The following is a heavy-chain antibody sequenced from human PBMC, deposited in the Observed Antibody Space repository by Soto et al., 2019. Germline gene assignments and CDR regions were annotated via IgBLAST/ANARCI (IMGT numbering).Heavy chain of an antibody. Sequence: QLQLQESGPGLVKPSETLSLTCTVSGGSISSSSYYWGWIRQPPGKGLEWIGSIYYSGSTYYNPHLKSRVTISVDTSKNQFSLKLSSVTAADTAVYYCARQGRVQPNWFDPWGQGTLVTVSS. CDR1: GGSISSSSYY. D-gene: IGHD6-13*01. V-gene: IGHV4-39*01. J-gene: IGHJ5*02. CDR2: IYYSGST. CDR3: ARQGRVQPNWFDP.